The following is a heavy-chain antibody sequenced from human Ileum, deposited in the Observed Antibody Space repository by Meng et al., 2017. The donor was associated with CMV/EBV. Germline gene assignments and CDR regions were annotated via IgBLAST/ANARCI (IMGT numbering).Heavy chain of an antibody. CDR2: VQGTNTDT. J-gene: IGHJ4*02. Sequence: GESLKISCAASGFMFSRYAMTWVRQAPGKGPEWVSTVQGTNTDTYYADRVKGRFTISRDNSRSTLSLQMTNLRAEDTATYFCARYYDFWGGSSNVYFFDYWGQGALVTVSS. V-gene: IGHV3-23*05. D-gene: IGHD3-3*01. CDR1: GFMFSRYA. CDR3: ARYYDFWGGSSNVYFFDY.